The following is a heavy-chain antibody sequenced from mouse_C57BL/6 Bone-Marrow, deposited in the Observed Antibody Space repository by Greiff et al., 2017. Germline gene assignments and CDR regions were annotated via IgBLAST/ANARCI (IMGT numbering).Heavy chain of an antibody. Sequence: EVKVEESGGGLVKPGGSLKLSCAASGFTFSSYTMSWVRQTPEKRLEWVATISGGGGNTYYPDSVKGRFTISRDNAKNTLYLQMSSLRSEDTALYYWARRRVIYYDYDGYGDVWGTGTTVTVSS. V-gene: IGHV5-9*01. CDR3: ARRRVIYYDYDGYGDV. CDR1: GFTFSSYT. J-gene: IGHJ1*03. D-gene: IGHD2-4*01. CDR2: ISGGGGNT.